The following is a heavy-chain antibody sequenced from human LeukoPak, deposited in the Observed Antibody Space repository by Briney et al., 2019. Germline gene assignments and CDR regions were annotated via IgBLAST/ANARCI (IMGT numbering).Heavy chain of an antibody. J-gene: IGHJ5*02. CDR2: IYYSGST. D-gene: IGHD6-19*01. CDR1: GGSISSYY. Sequence: PSETLSLTCTVSGGSISSYYWSWIRQPPGKGLEWIGYIYYSGSTKYNLSLKSRVSISVDTSKNQFSLKLSSATAADTAVYYCASSKTNGDSSGWYAWFDPWGQGALVTVSS. CDR3: ASSKTNGDSSGWYAWFDP. V-gene: IGHV4-59*01.